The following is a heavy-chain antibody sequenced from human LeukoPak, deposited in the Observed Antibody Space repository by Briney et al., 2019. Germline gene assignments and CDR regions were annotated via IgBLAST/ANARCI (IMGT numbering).Heavy chain of an antibody. Sequence: QPGGSLRLSCAASGFTFSNYWMHWVRQAPGKGLVWVSRINSDGRSTSYADSVKGRFTISRDNSKNTLYLQMNSLRAEDTAVYYCAKRWDSSGWYGNFDYWGQGTLVTVSS. V-gene: IGHV3-74*01. CDR2: INSDGRST. J-gene: IGHJ4*02. CDR1: GFTFSNYW. CDR3: AKRWDSSGWYGNFDY. D-gene: IGHD6-19*01.